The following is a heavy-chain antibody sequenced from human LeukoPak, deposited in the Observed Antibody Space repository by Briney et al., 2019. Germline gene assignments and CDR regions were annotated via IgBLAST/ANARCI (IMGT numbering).Heavy chain of an antibody. CDR1: GYTLVDYY. CDR2: LNPRSGAT. CDR3: ARDHRRGSTGYDMPAD. J-gene: IGHJ4*02. D-gene: IGHD5-12*01. Sequence: ASVKVSCKASGYTLVDYYLYWVRQAPGQGLEWMGWLNPRSGATNYAQKFQARVTMTRDTSINTAYMELSRLRSDDTAVYYCARDHRRGSTGYDMPADWGQGTLVTVSS. V-gene: IGHV1-2*02.